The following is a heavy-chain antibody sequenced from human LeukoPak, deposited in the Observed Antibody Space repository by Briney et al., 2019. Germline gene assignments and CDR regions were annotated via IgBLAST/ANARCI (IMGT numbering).Heavy chain of an antibody. Sequence: GGSLRLSCAASGFTFSSYSMNWVRQAPGKGLEWVSYISSSGGTIYYTDSVKGKFTISRDNAKNSLYLQMNSLRAEDTAVYYCARGTYGDYDYWGQGTLVTVSS. CDR2: ISSSGGTI. V-gene: IGHV3-48*04. CDR1: GFTFSSYS. J-gene: IGHJ4*02. CDR3: ARGTYGDYDY. D-gene: IGHD4-17*01.